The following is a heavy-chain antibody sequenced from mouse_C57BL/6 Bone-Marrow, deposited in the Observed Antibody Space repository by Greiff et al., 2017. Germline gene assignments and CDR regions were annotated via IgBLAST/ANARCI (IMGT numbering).Heavy chain of an antibody. V-gene: IGHV1-50*01. CDR3: ARGGFYYYGSSYECYAMDY. J-gene: IGHJ4*01. Sequence: QVQLQQPGAELVKPGASVKLSCKASGYTFTSYWMQWVNQRPGQGLEWIGEIDPSDSYTNYNQKFKGKATLTVDTSSSTAYMQLSSLTSEDSAVYYGARGGFYYYGSSYECYAMDYWGQGTSVTVSS. CDR2: IDPSDSYT. D-gene: IGHD1-1*01. CDR1: GYTFTSYW.